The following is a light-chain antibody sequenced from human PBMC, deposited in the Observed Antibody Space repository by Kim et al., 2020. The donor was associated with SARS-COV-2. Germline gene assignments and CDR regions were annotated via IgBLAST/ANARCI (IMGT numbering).Light chain of an antibody. CDR1: QGISNY. Sequence: ASVGDRVTITCRASQGISNYLAWYQQKPGKVPKLLIYAASALQSGVPSRFSGSGPGTDFTLTISSPQPEDVATYYCQKYNSAPRTFGQGTKVDIK. J-gene: IGKJ1*01. V-gene: IGKV1-27*01. CDR2: AAS. CDR3: QKYNSAPRT.